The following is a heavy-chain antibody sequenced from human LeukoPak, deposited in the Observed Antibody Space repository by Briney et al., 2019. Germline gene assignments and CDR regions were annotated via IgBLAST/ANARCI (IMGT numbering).Heavy chain of an antibody. CDR3: ARVPFDY. CDR2: INHSGST. Sequence: SETLSLTCAVYGGSFSGYYWSWIRQPPGKGLEWIGEINHSGSTNYNPSLKSRVTISVDTSKDQFSLKLSSVTAADTAVYYCARVPFDYWGQGTLVTVSS. J-gene: IGHJ4*02. CDR1: GGSFSGYY. V-gene: IGHV4-34*01.